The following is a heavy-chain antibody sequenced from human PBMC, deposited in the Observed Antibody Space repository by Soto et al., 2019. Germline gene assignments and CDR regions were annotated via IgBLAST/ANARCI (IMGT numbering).Heavy chain of an antibody. CDR2: SNPSATTT. Sequence: QVQLVQSGAEVKKPGASVKVYCKASGYTFTSYYMHCVRQAPGPGLEWMRISNPSATTTDYAQKFQGRVTMTRDTTTSTDYMELSSLRSENTAVYYCARPQIASHSYHDIYVWGQGNKVTVSS. D-gene: IGHD3-9*01. CDR1: GYTFTSYY. V-gene: IGHV1-46*01. J-gene: IGHJ6*02. CDR3: ARPQIASHSYHDIYV.